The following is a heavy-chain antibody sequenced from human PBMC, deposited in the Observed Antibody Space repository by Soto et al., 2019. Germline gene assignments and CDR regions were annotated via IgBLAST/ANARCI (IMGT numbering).Heavy chain of an antibody. CDR3: VKSRGGNNFDFFD. D-gene: IGHD5-12*01. J-gene: IGHJ4*02. Sequence: VGSLRLSCSASGFTFSSYAMHWVRQAPGKGLEYVSGVRGNGDPPFYADSVKGRFTISRDNSKNTLYLQMSSLSADDTAVYYCVKSRGGNNFDFFDWGQGALVTVSS. V-gene: IGHV3-64D*06. CDR2: VRGNGDPP. CDR1: GFTFSSYA.